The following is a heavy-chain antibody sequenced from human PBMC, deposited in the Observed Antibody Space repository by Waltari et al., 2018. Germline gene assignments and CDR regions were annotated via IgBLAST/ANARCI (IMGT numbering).Heavy chain of an antibody. Sequence: EVQLVESGGGLVQPGGSLRLSCAASGFTFSSYWMTWVRQAPGEGLEWVANIKQDGRAKSYVDSVKGRFVISRDNAENSLSLQMNSLKAEDTAVYYCARPVRSGWYDGSFDIWGQGTMVTVSS. D-gene: IGHD6-19*01. V-gene: IGHV3-7*04. CDR1: GFTFSSYW. CDR2: IKQDGRAK. CDR3: ARPVRSGWYDGSFDI. J-gene: IGHJ3*02.